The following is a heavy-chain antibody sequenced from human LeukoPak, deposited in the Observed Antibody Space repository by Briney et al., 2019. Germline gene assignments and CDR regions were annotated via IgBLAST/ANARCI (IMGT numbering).Heavy chain of an antibody. CDR1: GFTFSHAW. CDR3: ARLRGLSSGTYRYQTALEY. Sequence: GGSLRLSCAASGFTFSHAWMSWVRQAPGKGLEWVGRIKSKTDGGTADYAAPVKGRFTISRDDSKNTLYLQMNSLRVEDTSVYYCARLRGLSSGTYRYQTALEYWGQGSLVTVSS. D-gene: IGHD1-26*01. CDR2: IKSKTDGGTA. J-gene: IGHJ4*02. V-gene: IGHV3-15*01.